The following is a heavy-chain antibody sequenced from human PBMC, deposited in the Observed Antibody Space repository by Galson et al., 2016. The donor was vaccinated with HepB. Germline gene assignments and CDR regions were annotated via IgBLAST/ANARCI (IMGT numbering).Heavy chain of an antibody. Sequence: SLRLSCAASGFTFSRYGIHWVRQAPGKGLEWVAVISYDGSFKYYADSVKGRFTISRDNSKSTLYLQMNSLRVENTAVYYCAKEGVAYTTPWFSAFDFWGQGTMVTVSS. CDR1: GFTFSRYG. D-gene: IGHD1-26*01. J-gene: IGHJ3*01. CDR2: ISYDGSFK. V-gene: IGHV3-30*18. CDR3: AKEGVAYTTPWFSAFDF.